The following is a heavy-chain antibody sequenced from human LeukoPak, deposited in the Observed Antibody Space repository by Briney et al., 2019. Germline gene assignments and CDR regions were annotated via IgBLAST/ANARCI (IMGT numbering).Heavy chain of an antibody. V-gene: IGHV4-39*01. CDR3: ARHPRWVSDFDY. J-gene: IGHJ4*02. CDR2: IYYSGSA. Sequence: SETLSLTCTVSGGSISRGSYYWGWIRQPPGKGLEWIGSIYYSGSAYYNPSLKSRLTISIDTSKSQFSLKLSSVTAADTAMYYCARHPRWVSDFDYWSQGTLVTVSS. D-gene: IGHD2-8*01. CDR1: GGSISRGSYY.